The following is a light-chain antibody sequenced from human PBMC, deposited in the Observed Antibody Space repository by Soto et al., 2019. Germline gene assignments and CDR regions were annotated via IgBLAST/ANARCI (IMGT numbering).Light chain of an antibody. CDR3: QQYGSSGT. CDR1: QSVSSN. V-gene: IGKV3-15*01. Sequence: EKGVNQNPGTLSVTARERATVFFRASQSVSSNLAWYQQKPGQAPRLLIYGASTRATGIPARFSGSGSGTEFTLSVGSLHSEDLSVYYCQQYGSSGTFAQRTKVDI. CDR2: GAS. J-gene: IGKJ1*01.